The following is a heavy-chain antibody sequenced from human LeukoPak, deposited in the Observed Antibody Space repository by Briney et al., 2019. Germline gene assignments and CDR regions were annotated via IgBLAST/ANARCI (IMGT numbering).Heavy chain of an antibody. CDR3: ARGARGTVTTRRGNWFDP. J-gene: IGHJ5*02. D-gene: IGHD4-17*01. CDR2: INPNSGGT. Sequence: GASVKVSCKASGYTFTGYYMHWVRQAPGQGLEWMGWINPNSGGTNYAQKFQGRVTMTRDTSISTAYMELSRLRSDDTAVYYCARGARGTVTTRRGNWFDPWGQGTLVTVSS. V-gene: IGHV1-2*02. CDR1: GYTFTGYY.